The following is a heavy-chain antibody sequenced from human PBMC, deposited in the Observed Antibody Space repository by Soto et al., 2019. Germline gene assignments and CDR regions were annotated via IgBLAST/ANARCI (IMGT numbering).Heavy chain of an antibody. J-gene: IGHJ4*02. CDR1: GGTFSSYV. Sequence: QVHLVQSGAEVKKPGSSMKVSCKVSGGTFSSYVLSWVRQAPGQGLEWMGRIIPMFGTTDYAENFQGRLTSIADESTSTAYMELSSLRSDDTALYFCAREGVGPTSGSFEYWGQGTLVSVST. V-gene: IGHV1-69*15. CDR2: IIPMFGTT. CDR3: AREGVGPTSGSFEY. D-gene: IGHD1-26*01.